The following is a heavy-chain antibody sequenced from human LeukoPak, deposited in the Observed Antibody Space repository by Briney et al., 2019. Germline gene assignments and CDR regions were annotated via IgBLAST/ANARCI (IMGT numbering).Heavy chain of an antibody. CDR3: ARAVDTGYFDF. CDR1: GFTLSSYS. J-gene: IGHJ4*02. D-gene: IGHD6-19*01. V-gene: IGHV3-64*01. CDR2: ISANVDST. Sequence: PGGSLRLSCAASGFTLSSYSMHWVRQAPGKGLEYVSAISANVDSTYYANSVEGRFIISRDNSKNTLYLQMGSLRAEDMAVYYCARAVDTGYFDFWGQGTLVTVSS.